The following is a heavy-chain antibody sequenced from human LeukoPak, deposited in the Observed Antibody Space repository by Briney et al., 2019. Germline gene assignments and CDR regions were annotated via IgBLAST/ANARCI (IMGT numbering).Heavy chain of an antibody. D-gene: IGHD4/OR15-4a*01. CDR3: ARAEVLSFFDS. CDR2: IYTGGST. V-gene: IGHV3-66*02. CDR1: GFTVSTNY. J-gene: IGHJ4*02. Sequence: GGSLRLSCTATGFTVSTNYINWVRQAPGKGLEWVSDIYTGGSTYYADSVKGRFNISREHSKNTVYLQMNSLRPENTAVYYCARAEVLSFFDSWGQGTLVNVSS.